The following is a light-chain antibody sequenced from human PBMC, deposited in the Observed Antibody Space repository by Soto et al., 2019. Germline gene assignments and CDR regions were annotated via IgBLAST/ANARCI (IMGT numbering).Light chain of an antibody. CDR1: QPIGTN. CDR3: QHYDRWPPT. J-gene: IGKJ1*01. Sequence: EVVMTQSPATLSVSPGERATLSCRASQPIGTNLGWYQQKPGQAPRLLIYDASIRDTGIPARFSGSGSGTEFTLTINSLQSEDFAVYYCQHYDRWPPTFGQGTRVEIK. CDR2: DAS. V-gene: IGKV3-15*01.